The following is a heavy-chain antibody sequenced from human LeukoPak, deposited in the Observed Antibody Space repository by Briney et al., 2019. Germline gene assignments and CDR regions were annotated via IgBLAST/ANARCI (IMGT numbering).Heavy chain of an antibody. Sequence: PSETLSLTCTVSGVSISSYYWSWIRQPPGKGLEWIGSIYYTGSTNYNPSLKSRVTISVDTSKNQFSLKLSSVTAADTAVYFCPRGPYSYDSSGAFDIWGQGTMVTVSS. CDR3: PRGPYSYDSSGAFDI. CDR1: GVSISSYY. V-gene: IGHV4-59*08. CDR2: IYYTGST. D-gene: IGHD3-22*01. J-gene: IGHJ3*02.